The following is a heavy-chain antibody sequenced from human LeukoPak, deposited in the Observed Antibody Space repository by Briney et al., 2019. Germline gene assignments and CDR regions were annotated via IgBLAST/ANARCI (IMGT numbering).Heavy chain of an antibody. CDR2: ISGSGDST. V-gene: IGHV3-23*01. J-gene: IGHJ4*02. CDR3: AKGKYSSSWYVYY. Sequence: GGSLRLSCAASGFTFSSYAMTWVRQAPGKGLEWVSAISGSGDSTYYADSVKGRFTISRDNSKNTLYLQMNSLRAEDTAVYYCAKGKYSSSWYVYYWGQGTLVTVSS. CDR1: GFTFSSYA. D-gene: IGHD6-13*01.